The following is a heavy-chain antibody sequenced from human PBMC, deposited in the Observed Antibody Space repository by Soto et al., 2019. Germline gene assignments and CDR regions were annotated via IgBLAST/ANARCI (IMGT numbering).Heavy chain of an antibody. D-gene: IGHD3-10*01. CDR2: ISGSGGST. CDR3: AKDIKDGSGTYCYGMDV. J-gene: IGHJ6*02. V-gene: IGHV3-23*01. CDR1: GFTFSSYA. Sequence: PGGSLRVSCAASGFTFSSYARSWVRQAPGKGLEWVSAISGSGGSTYYADSVKGRFTISRDNSKNTLYLQMNSLRAEDTAVYYYAKDIKDGSGTYCYGMDVWGQGTTVTVSS.